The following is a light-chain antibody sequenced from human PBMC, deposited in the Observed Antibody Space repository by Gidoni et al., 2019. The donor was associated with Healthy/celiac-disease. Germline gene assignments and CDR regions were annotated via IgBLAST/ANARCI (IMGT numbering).Light chain of an antibody. J-gene: IGKJ2*01. CDR2: WAS. Sequence: DIVITQSPDSLAVSLGERATINCKSSQSVLYSSNNKNYLAWYQQKPGQTPKLLIYWASTRESGVPDRFSGSWSGTDFTLTISSLQAEDVAVYYCQQYYSTPNTFGQXAKLEIK. CDR3: QQYYSTPNT. CDR1: QSVLYSSNNKNY. V-gene: IGKV4-1*01.